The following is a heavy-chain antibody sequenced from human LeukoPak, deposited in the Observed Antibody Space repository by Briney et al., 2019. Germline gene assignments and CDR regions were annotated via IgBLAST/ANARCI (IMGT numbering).Heavy chain of an antibody. CDR3: AREGPTTAVGSGAPDI. D-gene: IGHD6-13*01. CDR1: GFTFSDYT. V-gene: IGHV3-33*01. CDR2: IWHDGTYI. Sequence: GGSLRLSCPASGFTFSDYTMQWLRQAPGKGLEWVAVIWHDGTYISYGDSVRGRFTISRDNSKNTLYLQMNSLRAEDTAVYYCAREGPTTAVGSGAPDIWGLGTMVTVSS. J-gene: IGHJ3*02.